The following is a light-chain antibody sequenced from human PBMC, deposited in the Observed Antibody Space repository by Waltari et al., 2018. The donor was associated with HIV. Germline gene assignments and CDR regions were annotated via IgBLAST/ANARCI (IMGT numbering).Light chain of an antibody. CDR2: RDN. Sequence: QSVLTQPPSVSGTPGQRVTISCSGSTSNIGSNYVYWYQQLPETAPKLLIYRDNQRPAGVPDRFSGSKSGTSASLAINGLRSEDEADYYCAAWDDTLSGQGVCGGGTKLTVL. J-gene: IGLJ2*01. V-gene: IGLV1-47*01. CDR3: AAWDDTLSGQGV. CDR1: TSNIGSNY.